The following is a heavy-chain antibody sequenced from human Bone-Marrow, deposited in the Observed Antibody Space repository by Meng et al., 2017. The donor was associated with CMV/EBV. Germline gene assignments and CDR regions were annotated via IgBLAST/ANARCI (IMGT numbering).Heavy chain of an antibody. CDR3: ARDLEAYDFWSGYNYYYYGMDV. CDR2: ISSSSSYI. J-gene: IGHJ6*02. CDR1: GFTFSSYS. Sequence: GGSLRLSCAASGFTFSSYSMNWVRQAPGKGLEWVSSISSSSSYIYYADSVKGRFTISRDNAKNSLYLQMNSLRAEDTAVYYCARDLEAYDFWSGYNYYYYGMDVWGQGTTVTVSS. V-gene: IGHV3-21*01. D-gene: IGHD3-3*01.